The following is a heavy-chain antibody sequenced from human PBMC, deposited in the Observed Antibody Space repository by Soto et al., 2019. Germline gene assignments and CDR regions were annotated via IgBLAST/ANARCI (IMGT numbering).Heavy chain of an antibody. Sequence: QVQLVESGGGVVQPGRSLRLSCAASGFTFSSYGMHWVRQAPGKGLGWVAVISYDGSNKYYADSVKGRFTISRDNSKNTQYLQMNSLEAEETAVYYCAKEGVDNRGYDHWDGYCGGDRYSFHRHFDYWGQGTLVTVSS. J-gene: IGHJ4*02. CDR2: ISYDGSNK. CDR1: GFTFSSYG. CDR3: AKEGVDNRGYDHWDGYCGGDRYSFHRHFDY. V-gene: IGHV3-30*18. D-gene: IGHD2-21*02.